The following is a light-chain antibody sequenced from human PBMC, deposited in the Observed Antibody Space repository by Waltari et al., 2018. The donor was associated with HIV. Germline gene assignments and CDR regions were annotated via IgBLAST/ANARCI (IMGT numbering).Light chain of an antibody. J-gene: IGLJ2*01. CDR2: DNT. Sequence: QSVLTQPPSVSAAPGQKVTVSCSGTSSNIGSSYVAWYQQLTGTAPKLLIYDNTNRPSGIPDRFSGSRSGTSATLGITELQTGDEADYFCAAWDNSLTAVVFGGGTKLTVL. CDR3: AAWDNSLTAVV. CDR1: SSNIGSSY. V-gene: IGLV1-51*01.